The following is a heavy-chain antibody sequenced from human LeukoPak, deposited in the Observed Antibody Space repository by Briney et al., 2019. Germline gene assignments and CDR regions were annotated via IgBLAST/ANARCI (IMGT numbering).Heavy chain of an antibody. J-gene: IGHJ4*02. CDR2: ITDSGGTT. Sequence: GGSLRLSCAASGFTFSSYAMSWVRQAPGKGLEWVSTITDSGGTTFYADSVKGRFTISRDNFKDTVYLQMNSLRAEDTAVYYCAKLWRGSHPRYFDHWGQGTLVTVSS. V-gene: IGHV3-23*01. D-gene: IGHD1-26*01. CDR3: AKLWRGSHPRYFDH. CDR1: GFTFSSYA.